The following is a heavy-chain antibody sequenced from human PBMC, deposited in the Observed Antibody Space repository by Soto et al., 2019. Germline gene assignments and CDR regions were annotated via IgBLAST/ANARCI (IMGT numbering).Heavy chain of an antibody. CDR2: ISWNRGSI. CDR3: TRGTTIFGVSWFAT. J-gene: IGHJ5*02. Sequence: EVQLVESGGGLVQPGRSLRLSCAASGFSFDDYAMHWVRQAPGKGLEWVSGISWNRGSIGYAAAVKGRFTISRDNAKNCLYLQMHSLTPEDTALYYCTRGTTIFGVSWFATGGQGTLVTVSS. CDR1: GFSFDDYA. V-gene: IGHV3-9*01. D-gene: IGHD3-3*01.